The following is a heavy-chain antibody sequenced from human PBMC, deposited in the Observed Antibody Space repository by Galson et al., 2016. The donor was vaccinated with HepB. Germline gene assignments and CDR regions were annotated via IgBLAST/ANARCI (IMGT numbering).Heavy chain of an antibody. CDR1: GGSISKSFYY. CDR2: IYYSGST. Sequence: SETLSLTRTVSGGSISKSFYYWGWIRQPSGKGLEWIGSIYYSGSTFYNPSLKSRVTISIDTSKNQFSLKLSSVTAADMALYYCARSRAGYDSSGYYFWGQGTLVTVSS. CDR3: ARSRAGYDSSGYYF. J-gene: IGHJ4*02. V-gene: IGHV4-39*07. D-gene: IGHD3-22*01.